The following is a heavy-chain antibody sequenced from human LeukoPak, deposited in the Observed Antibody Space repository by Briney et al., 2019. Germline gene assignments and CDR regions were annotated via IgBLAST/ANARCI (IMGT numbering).Heavy chain of an antibody. V-gene: IGHV4-59*01. CDR2: IYYSGST. Sequence: SETLSLTCTVSGGSISTYYWSWIRQPPVKGLEWIGYIYYSGSTNYNPSLKTRVTISVDTSKNQFSLKLSSVTAADTALYYCARDGPLLAAAGTWDKWGAYYYYYMDVWGKGTTVTVSS. D-gene: IGHD6-13*01. CDR1: GGSISTYY. J-gene: IGHJ6*03. CDR3: ARDGPLLAAAGTWDKWGAYYYYYMDV.